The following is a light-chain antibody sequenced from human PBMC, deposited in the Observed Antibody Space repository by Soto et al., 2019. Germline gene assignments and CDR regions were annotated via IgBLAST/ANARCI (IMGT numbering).Light chain of an antibody. CDR1: RSDVGGYNY. V-gene: IGLV2-14*03. Sequence: QSVLTQPASVSGSPGQSSTISCTGTRSDVGGYNYVSWYQHHPGKAPTLMIYNVSNRPSGVSNRFSGSKSGNTASLTISGLHSEDEADYYCSSYTGSGTHVFGTGTKVTVL. CDR3: SSYTGSGTHV. J-gene: IGLJ1*01. CDR2: NVS.